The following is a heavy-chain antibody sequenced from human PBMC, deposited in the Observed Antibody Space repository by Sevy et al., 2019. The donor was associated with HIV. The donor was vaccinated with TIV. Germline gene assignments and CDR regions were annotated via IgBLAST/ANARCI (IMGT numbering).Heavy chain of an antibody. Sequence: GGSLRLSCVVSGYSFSSYAISWVRLAPGKGLEWVSTRNGRGGSTDYADSVKDRFTISRDNAKNTLFLQMINLRADDTAIYYSARPTPRIAAAASAVYDTWGQGTLVTVSS. D-gene: IGHD6-13*01. CDR3: ARPTPRIAAAASAVYDT. J-gene: IGHJ5*02. V-gene: IGHV3-23*01. CDR1: GYSFSSYA. CDR2: RNGRGGST.